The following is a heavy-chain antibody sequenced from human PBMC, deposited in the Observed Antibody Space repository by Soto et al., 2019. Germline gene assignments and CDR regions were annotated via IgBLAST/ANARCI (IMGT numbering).Heavy chain of an antibody. D-gene: IGHD6-19*01. CDR1: GDSLSTSHW. V-gene: IGHV4-4*02. CDR3: ARAAGEFTFRRYFDF. J-gene: IGHJ4*02. Sequence: PSETLSLTCPVSGDSLSTSHWWSWVRQPPGKGLEWIGEIYDDGVTTNYNPSLWSRVSVSLDKSNNQFSLKLTSMTAADTAVYFCARAAGEFTFRRYFDFWGQGILVTVSS. CDR2: IYDDGVTT.